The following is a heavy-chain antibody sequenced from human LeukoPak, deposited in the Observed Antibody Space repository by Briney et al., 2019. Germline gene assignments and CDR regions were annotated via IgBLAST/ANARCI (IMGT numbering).Heavy chain of an antibody. J-gene: IGHJ5*02. CDR2: IRSKAYGGTT. CDR1: GFTFGDYA. D-gene: IGHD2-2*01. V-gene: IGHV3-49*03. Sequence: PGGSLRLSCTASGFTFGDYAMSWFRQAPGKGLEWVGFIRSKAYGGTTEYAASVKGRFTISRDDSKSIAYLQMNSLKTEDTAVYYCTRDRRVVVVPAPDLWGQGTLVTVSS. CDR3: TRDRRVVVVPAPDL.